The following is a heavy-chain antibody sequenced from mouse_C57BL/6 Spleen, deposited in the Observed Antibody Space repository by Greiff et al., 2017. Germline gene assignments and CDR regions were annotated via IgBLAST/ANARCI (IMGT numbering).Heavy chain of an antibody. CDR1: GYTFTSYW. Sequence: QVQLQQPGAELVKPGASVKVSCKASGYTFTSYWMHWVKQRPGQGLEWIGNINPSNGGTNYNEKFKSKATLTVDKSSSTAYMQLSSLTSEDTAVYYCARGVYYYGSSYGDYWGQGTTLTVSS. V-gene: IGHV1-53*01. J-gene: IGHJ2*01. D-gene: IGHD1-1*01. CDR3: ARGVYYYGSSYGDY. CDR2: INPSNGGT.